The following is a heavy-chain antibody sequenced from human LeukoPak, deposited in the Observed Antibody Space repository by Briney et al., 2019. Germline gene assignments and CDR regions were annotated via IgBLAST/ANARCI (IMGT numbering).Heavy chain of an antibody. CDR1: GGSFSGYY. D-gene: IGHD3-10*01. J-gene: IGHJ4*02. Sequence: SETLSLTCAVYGGSFSGYYWSWIRQPPGKGLEWIGEINHSGSTNYNPSLKSRVTISVDTSKNQFSLKLSSVTAADTAVYYRARGRLWFGPSRNSYFDYWGQGTLVTVSS. CDR2: INHSGST. V-gene: IGHV4-34*01. CDR3: ARGRLWFGPSRNSYFDY.